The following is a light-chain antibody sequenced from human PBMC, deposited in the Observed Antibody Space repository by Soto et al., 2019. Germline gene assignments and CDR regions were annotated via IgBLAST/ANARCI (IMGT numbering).Light chain of an antibody. CDR1: SSDVGGYNY. CDR2: EVS. CDR3: ISYTSSSTLDV. J-gene: IGLJ1*01. V-gene: IGLV2-14*01. Sequence: QSLLTQPASVSGSPGQSITISCTGTSSDVGGYNYVSWYQQHPGKAPKLTIYEVSNRPTGVSNRFSGSKSGHTASLTISGLQSEAEAEYFCISYTSSSTLDVFGTGTKVTVL.